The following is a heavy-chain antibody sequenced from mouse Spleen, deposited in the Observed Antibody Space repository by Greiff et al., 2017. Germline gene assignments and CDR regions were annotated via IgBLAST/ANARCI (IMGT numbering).Heavy chain of an antibody. CDR1: GFTFSSFG. J-gene: IGHJ2*01. CDR2: ISSGSSTI. Sequence: EVHLVESGGGLVQPGGSRKLSCAASGFTFSSFGMHWVRQAPEKGLEWVAYISSGSSTIYYADTVKGRFTISRDNPKNTLFLQMTSLRSEDTAMYYCARYRFDCWGQGTTLTVSS. CDR3: ARYRFDC. V-gene: IGHV5-17*02.